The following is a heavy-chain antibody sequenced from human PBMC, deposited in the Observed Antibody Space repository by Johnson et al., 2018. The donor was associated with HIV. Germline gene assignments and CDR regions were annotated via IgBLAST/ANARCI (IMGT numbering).Heavy chain of an antibody. J-gene: IGHJ3*01. CDR2: IRYDGSNK. Sequence: QVLLVESGGGVVQPGRSLRLSCAASGFTFSSYGMHWVRQAPGKGLEWVAFIRYDGSNKYYADSVKGRFTIPRDNSKNTLYLQINSLRAEDTDMYYCAKARGYNYFIDAFDRWGQGTLVTVSS. CDR1: GFTFSSYG. D-gene: IGHD5-18*01. V-gene: IGHV3-30*02. CDR3: AKARGYNYFIDAFDR.